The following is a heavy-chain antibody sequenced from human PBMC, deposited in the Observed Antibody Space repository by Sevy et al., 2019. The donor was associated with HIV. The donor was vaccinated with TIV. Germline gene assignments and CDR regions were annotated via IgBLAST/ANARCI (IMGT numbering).Heavy chain of an antibody. CDR2: IYSGGST. CDR3: ARGGYCSGGSCTENFDY. CDR1: GFTVSSNY. Sequence: GGSLRLSCAASGFTVSSNYMNWVRQAPGKGLEWVSVIYSGGSTYYADSVKGRFTISRDNSKNTVYLQMNSLRAEDTAVYYCARGGYCSGGSCTENFDYWGQGTLVTVSS. D-gene: IGHD2-15*01. V-gene: IGHV3-53*01. J-gene: IGHJ4*02.